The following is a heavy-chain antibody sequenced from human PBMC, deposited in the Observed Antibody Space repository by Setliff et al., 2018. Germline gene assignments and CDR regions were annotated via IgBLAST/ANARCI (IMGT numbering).Heavy chain of an antibody. D-gene: IGHD3-9*01. J-gene: IGHJ3*02. V-gene: IGHV1-18*01. CDR3: ARGDYDILTGYAQDDALGADAFDI. Sequence: GASVKVSCKASGYTFTSYGISWVRQAPGQGLEWMGWISAYNGNTNYAQKLQGRVTMTTDTSTSTAYMELRRLRSDDTAVYYCARGDYDILTGYAQDDALGADAFDIWGQGTMVTVSS. CDR1: GYTFTSYG. CDR2: ISAYNGNT.